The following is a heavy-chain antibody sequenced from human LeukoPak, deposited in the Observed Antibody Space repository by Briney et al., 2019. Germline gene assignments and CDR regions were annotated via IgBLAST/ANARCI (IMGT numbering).Heavy chain of an antibody. J-gene: IGHJ4*02. CDR2: IYYSGST. Sequence: SETLSPTCTVSGGSISSYYWSWIRQPPGKGLEWIGYIYYSGSTNYNPSLKSRVTISVDTSKNQFSLKLSSVTAADTAVYYCAGRAAAGTDYWGQGTLVTVSS. CDR3: AGRAAAGTDY. V-gene: IGHV4-59*08. D-gene: IGHD6-13*01. CDR1: GGSISSYY.